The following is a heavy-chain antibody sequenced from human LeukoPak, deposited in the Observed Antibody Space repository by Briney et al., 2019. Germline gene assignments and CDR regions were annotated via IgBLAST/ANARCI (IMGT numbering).Heavy chain of an antibody. J-gene: IGHJ6*02. CDR3: ARALGTDLYYYYYGMDV. CDR2: ISSSSSTI. D-gene: IGHD3-16*01. V-gene: IGHV3-11*04. Sequence: LSLTCAVYGGSFSGYYWSWIRQAPGKGLEWVSYISSSSSTIYYADSVKGRFTISRDNAKNSLYLQMNSLRAEDTAVYYCARALGTDLYYYYYGMDVWGQGTTVTVSS. CDR1: GGSFSGYY.